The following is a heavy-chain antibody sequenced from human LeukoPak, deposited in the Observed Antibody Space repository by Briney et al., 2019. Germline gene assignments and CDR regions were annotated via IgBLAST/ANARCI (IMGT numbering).Heavy chain of an antibody. J-gene: IGHJ6*02. CDR2: ISGSGGST. V-gene: IGHV3-23*01. D-gene: IGHD3-10*01. CDR1: GITLSNYG. CDR3: AKQRHYGSGSYYKTDYYYGMDV. Sequence: GGSLRLSCAVSGITLSNYGMSWVRQAPGKGLEWVSAISGSGGSTYYADSVKGRFTISRDNSKNTLYLQTNSLRAEDTAVYYCAKQRHYGSGSYYKTDYYYGMDVWGQGTTVTVSS.